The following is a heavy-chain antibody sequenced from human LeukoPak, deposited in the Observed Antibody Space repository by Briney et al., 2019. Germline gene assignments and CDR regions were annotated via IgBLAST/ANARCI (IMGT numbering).Heavy chain of an antibody. Sequence: PGGTLRLSCAASGFTFSGYSMNWVRQAPGKGLEWVSYISSSSSTKYYADSAKARFTISIYNAKNPLYLKMSNLRAEDTAVYNCATDDGAIWHWGQGTLVTVSS. CDR3: ATDDGAIWH. J-gene: IGHJ4*02. CDR2: ISSSSSTK. D-gene: IGHD3-3*01. CDR1: GFTFSGYS. V-gene: IGHV3-48*01.